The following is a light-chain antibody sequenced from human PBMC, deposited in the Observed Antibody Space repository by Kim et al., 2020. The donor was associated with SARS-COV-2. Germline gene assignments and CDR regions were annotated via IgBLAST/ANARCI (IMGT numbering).Light chain of an antibody. CDR1: SNNVGDQG. CDR2: RNN. V-gene: IGLV10-54*01. CDR3: LAWDSSLGAWV. Sequence: QAGLTQPPSVSKGLRQTATLTCTGNSNNVGDQGAAWLQHHQGHPPKLLSYRNNNRPSGISERLSTDRSENTASLTITGLQPEDEGDYYCLAWDSSLGAWVFGGGTQLTVL. J-gene: IGLJ3*02.